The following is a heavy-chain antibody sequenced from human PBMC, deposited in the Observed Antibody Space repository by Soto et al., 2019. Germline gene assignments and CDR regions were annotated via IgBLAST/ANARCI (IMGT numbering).Heavy chain of an antibody. J-gene: IGHJ4*02. CDR3: ARASGGNIPSDY. CDR1: GFTFSSYC. Sequence: GGSLRLSCAASGFTFSSYCMHWVRQAPGKGLVWVSRISGDGISTTYADSVKGRFTISRDNAKNMLYLQMNSLRAEDTAVFYCARASGGNIPSDYWGQGTLVTVSS. CDR2: ISGDGIST. D-gene: IGHD5-12*01. V-gene: IGHV3-74*01.